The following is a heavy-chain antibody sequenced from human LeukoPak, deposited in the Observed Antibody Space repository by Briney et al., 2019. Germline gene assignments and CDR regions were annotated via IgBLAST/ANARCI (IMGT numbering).Heavy chain of an antibody. CDR1: GFTFSSYG. CDR2: IRYDGSNK. CDR3: ARDGIVATWFDY. J-gene: IGHJ4*02. V-gene: IGHV3-30*02. Sequence: GGSLRLSCAASGFTFSSYGMHWVRQAPGKGLEWVAFIRYDGSNKYYADSVKGRFTISRDNAKNSLYLQMNSLRAEDTAVYYCARDGIVATWFDYWGQGTLVTVSS. D-gene: IGHD5-12*01.